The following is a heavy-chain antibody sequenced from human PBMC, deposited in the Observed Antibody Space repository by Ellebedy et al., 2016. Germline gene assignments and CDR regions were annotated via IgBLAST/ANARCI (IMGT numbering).Heavy chain of an antibody. CDR1: GVSVSSGDCY. CDR3: ARDVLVESSSSKWLDP. V-gene: IGHV4-30-4*01. J-gene: IGHJ5*02. D-gene: IGHD6-6*01. Sequence: LRLXXTVSGVSVSSGDCYWTWLRQPPGKGLEWIGYIYYSGSTYYNPSLKNRVVMSVDTSKNQFSLNLTSVTAADTAVYYCARDVLVESSSSKWLDPWGQGTLVTVSS. CDR2: IYYSGST.